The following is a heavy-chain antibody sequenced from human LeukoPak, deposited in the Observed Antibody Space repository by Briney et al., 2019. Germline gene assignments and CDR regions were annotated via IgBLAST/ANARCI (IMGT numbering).Heavy chain of an antibody. V-gene: IGHV3-33*01. J-gene: IGHJ6*02. Sequence: GGSLRLSCAASGFTFSTYGMHWVRQAPGKGLEWVGVIWYDGSNKYYADSVKGRFTISRDNSKNTLYLQVNSLRAEDTAVYYCAPRSGGMDVWGRGTTVTVSS. CDR3: APRSGGMDV. CDR1: GFTFSTYG. CDR2: IWYDGSNK.